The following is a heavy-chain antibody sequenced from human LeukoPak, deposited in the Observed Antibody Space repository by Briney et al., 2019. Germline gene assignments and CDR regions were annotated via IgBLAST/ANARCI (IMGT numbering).Heavy chain of an antibody. J-gene: IGHJ4*02. CDR1: GFTFSSYA. Sequence: GGSLRLSCAASGFTFSSYAMHWVRQAPGKGLEWEAVISYDGSNKYYADSVKGRFTISRDNSKNTLYLQMNSLRAEDTAVYYCARGGSGSYWGQGTLVTVSS. CDR3: ARGGSGSY. V-gene: IGHV3-30-3*01. D-gene: IGHD1-26*01. CDR2: ISYDGSNK.